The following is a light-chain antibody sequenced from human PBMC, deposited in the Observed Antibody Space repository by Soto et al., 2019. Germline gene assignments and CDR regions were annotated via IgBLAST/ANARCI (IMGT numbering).Light chain of an antibody. CDR3: SSYTSSSTPAV. J-gene: IGLJ1*01. V-gene: IGLV2-14*01. CDR1: SSDVGGYNY. CDR2: EVS. Sequence: QSALTQPASVSGSPGQSITISCTGTSSDVGGYNYVSWYQQHPGKAPKLMIYEVSNRPSGCSNRFSGSKSGNTATLTISGLQAEDEADYYCSSYTSSSTPAVFGTGTKVTVL.